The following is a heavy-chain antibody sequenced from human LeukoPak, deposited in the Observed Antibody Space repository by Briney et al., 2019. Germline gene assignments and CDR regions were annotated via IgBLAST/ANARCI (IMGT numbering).Heavy chain of an antibody. J-gene: IGHJ4*02. CDR3: ARVRGSGGFVIDY. CDR2: IFPGDSDT. V-gene: IGHV5-51*01. D-gene: IGHD6-19*01. CDR1: GYSFTSYW. Sequence: GESLRISCKDSGYSFTSYWIGWVRQMPGKGLEWMGIIFPGDSDTRYSPSFQGQVTISADKSISTAYLQWSSLKASDTAMYYCARVRGSGGFVIDYWGQGTLVTVSS.